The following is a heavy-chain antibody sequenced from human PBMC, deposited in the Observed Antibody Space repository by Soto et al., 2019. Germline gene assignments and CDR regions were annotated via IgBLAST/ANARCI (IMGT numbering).Heavy chain of an antibody. V-gene: IGHV3-30*18. CDR2: ISYDGSNK. J-gene: IGHJ5*02. CDR3: AKDSDYVHHEWFDP. D-gene: IGHD3-16*01. CDR1: GFTFSSYG. Sequence: QVQLVESGGGVVQPGRSLRLSCAASGFTFSSYGMHWVRQAPGKGLEWVAVISYDGSNKYYADSVKGRFTISRDNSKNTLYLQMNSLRAEDTAVYYCAKDSDYVHHEWFDPWGQGTLVTVSS.